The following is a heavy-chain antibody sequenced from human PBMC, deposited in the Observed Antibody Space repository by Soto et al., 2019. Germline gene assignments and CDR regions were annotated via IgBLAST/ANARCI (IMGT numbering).Heavy chain of an antibody. V-gene: IGHV4-39*01. D-gene: IGHD6-19*01. Sequence: SETLSLTCTVSGGSISSSSYYWGWIRQPPGKGLEWIGSIYYSGSTYYNPSLKSRVTISVDTSKNQFSLKLSSVTAEDTAVYYCVQTTGWPGFDFWGQGTLVTVSS. CDR3: VQTTGWPGFDF. J-gene: IGHJ4*02. CDR2: IYYSGST. CDR1: GGSISSSSYY.